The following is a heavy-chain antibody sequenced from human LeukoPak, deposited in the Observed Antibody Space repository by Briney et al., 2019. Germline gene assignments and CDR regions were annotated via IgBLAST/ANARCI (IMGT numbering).Heavy chain of an antibody. CDR1: GYTFTNYY. Sequence: ASVKVSCKASGYTFTNYYIHWLRQAPGQGPEWMGMINLIAGLTHYAPKFQGRVTMTRDTSTSTVYMELSSLGSEDTAVYYCARVPAAIRKNYYYYMDVWGKGTTVTVSS. CDR3: ARVPAAIRKNYYYYMDV. V-gene: IGHV1-46*01. CDR2: INLIAGLT. D-gene: IGHD2-2*02. J-gene: IGHJ6*03.